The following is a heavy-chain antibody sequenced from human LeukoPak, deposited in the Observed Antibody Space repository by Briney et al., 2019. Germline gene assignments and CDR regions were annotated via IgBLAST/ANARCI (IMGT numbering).Heavy chain of an antibody. CDR2: INPNSGGT. V-gene: IGHV1-2*02. CDR3: ARGKWLVSQLFDY. J-gene: IGHJ4*02. D-gene: IGHD6-19*01. CDR1: GYTFTGYY. Sequence: ASVKVSCKASGYTFTGYYMHWVRQAPGQGLEWMGWINPNSGGTNYAQKFQGRVTMTRDTSISTACMELSRLRSDDTAVYYCARGKWLVSQLFDYWGQGTLVTVSS.